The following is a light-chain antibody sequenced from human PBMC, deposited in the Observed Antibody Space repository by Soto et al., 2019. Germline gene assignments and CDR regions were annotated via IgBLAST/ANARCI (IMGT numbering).Light chain of an antibody. CDR3: QQSLTMPIT. CDR1: QSINNY. Sequence: DIQMTQSPASLSVSVGDRVTITCRASQSINNYLNWYLQRPGQAPKLLIRSASTLQRGVPSRFSGSGSLTEFTLTIADLQPDDFGTYYCQQSLTMPITFGHGTRLDIK. CDR2: SAS. V-gene: IGKV1-39*01. J-gene: IGKJ5*01.